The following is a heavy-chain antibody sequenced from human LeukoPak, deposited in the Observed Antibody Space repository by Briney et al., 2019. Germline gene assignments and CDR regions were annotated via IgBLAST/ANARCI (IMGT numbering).Heavy chain of an antibody. CDR2: ISWDGGVT. V-gene: IGHV3-43*01. J-gene: IGHJ3*02. CDR1: GFTFDDYM. D-gene: IGHD3-22*01. Sequence: GGSLRLSCAASGFTFDDYMIHWVRQVPGKGLEWVSLISWDGGVTYYADSVKGRFTISRDNSKNSPYLQMNSLRTEDTALYYCAKARGLIGGAFDIWGRGTMVTVSS. CDR3: AKARGLIGGAFDI.